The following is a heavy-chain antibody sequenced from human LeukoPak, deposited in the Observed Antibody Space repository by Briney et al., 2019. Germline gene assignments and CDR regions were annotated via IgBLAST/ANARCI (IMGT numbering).Heavy chain of an antibody. CDR1: GGSISSYY. D-gene: IGHD3-22*01. Sequence: EASETLSLTCTVSGGSISSYYWSWIRQPPGKGLEWIGYIYYSGSTNYNPSLKSRVTISVDTSKNQFSLKLSSVTAADTAVYYCARTASYDSSGYYLYYFDYWGQGTLVTVSS. CDR3: ARTASYDSSGYYLYYFDY. J-gene: IGHJ4*02. V-gene: IGHV4-59*01. CDR2: IYYSGST.